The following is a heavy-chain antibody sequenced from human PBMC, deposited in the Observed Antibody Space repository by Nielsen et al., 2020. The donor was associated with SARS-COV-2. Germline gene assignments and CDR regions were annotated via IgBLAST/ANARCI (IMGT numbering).Heavy chain of an antibody. D-gene: IGHD6-6*01. Sequence: GESLKISCAASGFTFDDYAMHWVRQAPGKGLELVSLNSGDGGSTYYADSVKGRFTISRDNSKNSLSLQMNSLRTEDTALYYCAKDDFSSSSSDYWGQGTLVTVSS. J-gene: IGHJ4*02. CDR1: GFTFDDYA. CDR3: AKDDFSSSSSDY. V-gene: IGHV3-43*02. CDR2: NSGDGGST.